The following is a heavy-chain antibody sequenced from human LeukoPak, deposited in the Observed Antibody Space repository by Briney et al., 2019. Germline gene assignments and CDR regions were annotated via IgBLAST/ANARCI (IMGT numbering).Heavy chain of an antibody. D-gene: IGHD2-8*01. J-gene: IGHJ4*02. CDR2: IYYSGST. V-gene: IGHV4-59*01. CDR3: ARSYYYFDY. CDR1: GVSISSYY. Sequence: SETLSLTCTVSGVSISSYYWSWIRQPPGKGLEWIGYIYYSGSTNYNPSLKTRLTISVDTSKNQFSLKLSSVTAADTAVYYCARSYYYFDYWGQGTLVTASS.